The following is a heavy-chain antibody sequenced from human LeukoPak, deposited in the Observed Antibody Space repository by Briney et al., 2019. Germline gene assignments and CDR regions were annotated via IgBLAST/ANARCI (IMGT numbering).Heavy chain of an antibody. CDR2: ISSSSGTI. CDR3: ARALRAYSYGTFDY. J-gene: IGHJ4*02. CDR1: GFTFSSYS. V-gene: IGHV3-48*01. D-gene: IGHD5-18*01. Sequence: GGSLRLSCAASGFTFSSYSMNWFRQAPGKGLEWVPYISSSSGTIYYADSVKGRFTISRDNAKNSLYLQMNSLRAGDTAVYYCARALRAYSYGTFDYWGQGTLVTVSS.